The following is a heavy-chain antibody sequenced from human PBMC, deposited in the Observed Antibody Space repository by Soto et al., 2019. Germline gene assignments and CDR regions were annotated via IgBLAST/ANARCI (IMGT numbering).Heavy chain of an antibody. CDR1: GFTFSDYA. D-gene: IGHD6-19*01. V-gene: IGHV3-30*18. CDR2: VSHDGRNT. J-gene: IGHJ4*02. Sequence: VQLVESGGGVVQPGRSLRLSCAASGFTFSDYAMHWVPQAPGKGLEWVAVVSHDGRNTHYADSLKGRFTISRDSSKNQVSLEMTSLRAEDTAVYYCAKGGRQWLVTSDFNYWGQGALVTVSS. CDR3: AKGGRQWLVTSDFNY.